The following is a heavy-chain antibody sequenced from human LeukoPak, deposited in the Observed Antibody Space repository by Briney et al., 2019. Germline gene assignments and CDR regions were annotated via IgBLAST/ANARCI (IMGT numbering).Heavy chain of an antibody. CDR2: ISYDGNNK. D-gene: IGHD2-15*01. CDR1: GFSFNSYA. CDR3: ARDSSRYCSGGSCYGMDV. Sequence: PGGSLRLSCAASGFSFNSYAMYWVRQAPGKGLEWVAVISYDGNNKYYADSVKGRFTISRDNSKNTLYLQMNSLRAEDTAVYYCARDSSRYCSGGSCYGMDVWGQGTTVTVSS. V-gene: IGHV3-30-3*01. J-gene: IGHJ6*02.